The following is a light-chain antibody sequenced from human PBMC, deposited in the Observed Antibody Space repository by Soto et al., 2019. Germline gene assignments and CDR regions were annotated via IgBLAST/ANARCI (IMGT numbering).Light chain of an antibody. J-gene: IGLJ2*01. CDR2: KSN. CDR3: GAWDDSRSSVI. V-gene: IGLV1-47*01. Sequence: QSVLTQPPSASGTPGQRVIISCSGSSSNIGSHYVYWYQQLPGTAPKLLIYKSNQRASGVPDRFSGSKSGTSASLAISGLRSEDEADYYCGAWDDSRSSVIFGGGTKLTVL. CDR1: SSNIGSHY.